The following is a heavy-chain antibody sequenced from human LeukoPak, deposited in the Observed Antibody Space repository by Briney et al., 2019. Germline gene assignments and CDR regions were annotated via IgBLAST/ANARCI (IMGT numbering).Heavy chain of an antibody. D-gene: IGHD1-14*01. CDR3: ARGTAPQGARFDY. CDR1: GGSISSYY. V-gene: IGHV4-59*01. CDR2: IYYSGST. J-gene: IGHJ4*02. Sequence: SETLSLTYTVSGGSISSYYWSWIRQPPGKGLEWIGYIYYSGSTNYNPSLKSRVTISVDTSKNQFSLKLSSVTAADTAVYYCARGTAPQGARFDYWGQGTLVTVSS.